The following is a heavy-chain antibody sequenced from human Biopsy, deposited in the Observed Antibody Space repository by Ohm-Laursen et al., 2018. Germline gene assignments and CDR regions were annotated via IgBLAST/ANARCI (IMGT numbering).Heavy chain of an antibody. Sequence: GSSVKVSCKASSYTFTDYNIHWMRQAPGQGLEWLGYINCKTGATNYAQKFQGTVTMTRDTSISTAYLALGSLRSADTAIYYCARDPLNGHKHFDYWGQGTTVTVSS. CDR1: SYTFTDYN. V-gene: IGHV1-2*02. CDR3: ARDPLNGHKHFDY. J-gene: IGHJ4*03. D-gene: IGHD2-8*01. CDR2: INCKTGAT.